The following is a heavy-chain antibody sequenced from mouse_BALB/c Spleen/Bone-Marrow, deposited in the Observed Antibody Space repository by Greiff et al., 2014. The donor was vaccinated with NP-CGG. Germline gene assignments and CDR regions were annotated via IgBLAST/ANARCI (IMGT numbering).Heavy chain of an antibody. D-gene: IGHD1-1*01. CDR3: ARYYCGSSYFDY. Sequence: VQLQQSGAELVKPGASVKLSCTASGFTFNDTYMHWVKQRPEQGLEWIGMIDPSNGSTKYDPKFQGKATITADTSSNTAYLQLSSLTSEDNAVYYCARYYCGSSYFDYWGQGTTLTVSS. CDR2: IDPSNGST. V-gene: IGHV14-3*02. CDR1: GFTFNDTY. J-gene: IGHJ2*01.